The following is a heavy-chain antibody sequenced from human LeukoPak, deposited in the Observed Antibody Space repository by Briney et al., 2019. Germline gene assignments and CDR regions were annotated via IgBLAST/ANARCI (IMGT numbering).Heavy chain of an antibody. CDR3: AKGTERYREVSSFDF. CDR2: ISGSGGNT. J-gene: IGHJ4*02. CDR1: GFTFSSYA. D-gene: IGHD3-10*01. Sequence: GGSLRLSCAASGFTFSSYAMSWVRQAPGKGLEWVSAISGSGGNTYYADSVKGRFTMSRDNSKNTLYLQMNSLRAEDTAVYYCAKGTERYREVSSFDFWGQGTLVTVSS. V-gene: IGHV3-23*01.